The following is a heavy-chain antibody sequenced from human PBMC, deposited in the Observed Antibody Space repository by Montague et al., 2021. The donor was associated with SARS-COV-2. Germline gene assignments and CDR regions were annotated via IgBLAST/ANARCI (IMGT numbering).Heavy chain of an antibody. CDR2: IYYSGST. J-gene: IGHJ6*02. D-gene: IGHD6-19*01. CDR1: GGSISAGYY. V-gene: IGHV4-31*03. Sequence: TLSLTCTVSGGSISAGYYWTWIRQIPGKGLEWIGYIYYSGSTYYNPSLKSRVIMSIDTSMHQFSLKVSSVTAADTATYFCANAIAVAGTHCYYGMDVWGQGTTVTVSS. CDR3: ANAIAVAGTHCYYGMDV.